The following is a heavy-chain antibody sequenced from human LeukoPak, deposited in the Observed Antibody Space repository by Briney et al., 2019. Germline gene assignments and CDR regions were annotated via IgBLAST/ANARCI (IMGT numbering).Heavy chain of an antibody. CDR2: INSDGSST. Sequence: PGGSLRLSCAASGFTFSSYWMHWVRQAPGKGLVWVSRINSDGSSTTYADSVKGRFTISRDNSKNTLYLQMNSLRAEDTAVYYCAKEWWWDGDYAGNWFDPWGQGTLVTVSS. V-gene: IGHV3-74*01. J-gene: IGHJ5*02. CDR1: GFTFSSYW. D-gene: IGHD4-17*01. CDR3: AKEWWWDGDYAGNWFDP.